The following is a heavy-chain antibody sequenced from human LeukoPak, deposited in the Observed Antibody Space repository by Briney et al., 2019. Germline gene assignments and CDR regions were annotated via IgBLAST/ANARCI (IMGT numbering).Heavy chain of an antibody. Sequence: ASVKVSCKASGYTFTSYGISWVRQAPGQGLEWMGWISAYNGNTNYAQKLQGRVTMTTDTSTSTAYMELRSLRSDDTAVYYCARSYYDFWSGYLACMDVWGKGTTVTVSS. CDR1: GYTFTSYG. CDR2: ISAYNGNT. V-gene: IGHV1-18*01. D-gene: IGHD3-3*01. CDR3: ARSYYDFWSGYLACMDV. J-gene: IGHJ6*03.